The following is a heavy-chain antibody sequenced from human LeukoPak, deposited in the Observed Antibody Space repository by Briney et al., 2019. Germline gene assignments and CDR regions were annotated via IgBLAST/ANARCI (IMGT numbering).Heavy chain of an antibody. V-gene: IGHV1-2*02. Sequence: ASVKVSCKASGYTFTASYMNWVRQAPGQGLEWMGWINPNSGGTNYAQKFQGRVTMTRDTSINTAYMELSSLRSEDTAVYYCARERGYYYYMDVWGKGTTVTISS. J-gene: IGHJ6*03. CDR3: ARERGYYYYMDV. CDR1: GYTFTASY. CDR2: INPNSGGT.